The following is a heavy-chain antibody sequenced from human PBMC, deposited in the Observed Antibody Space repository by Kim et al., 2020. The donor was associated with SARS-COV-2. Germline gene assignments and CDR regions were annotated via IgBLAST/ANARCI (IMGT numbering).Heavy chain of an antibody. CDR1: GFTFSSYD. D-gene: IGHD6-13*01. J-gene: IGHJ6*02. CDR3: ARGRVGGSSWGYYYGMDV. Sequence: GGSLRLSCAASGFTFSSYDMHWVRQATGKGLEWVSAIGTAGDTYYPGSVKGRFTISRENAKNSLYLQMNSLRAGDTAVYYCARGRVGGSSWGYYYGMDVWGQGTTVTVSS. CDR2: IGTAGDT. V-gene: IGHV3-13*01.